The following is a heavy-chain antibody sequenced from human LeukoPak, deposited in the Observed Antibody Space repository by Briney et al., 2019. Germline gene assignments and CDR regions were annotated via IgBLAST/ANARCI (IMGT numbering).Heavy chain of an antibody. V-gene: IGHV5-51*01. CDR1: GYSFRDYW. CDR2: IFPGESHI. D-gene: IGHD2-15*01. Sequence: GESLKISCKGFGYSFRDYWIGWVRQMPGKDLEWMGIIFPGESHINYSPTFEGQVTISADKSISTVYLQWSSLKASDTAMYYCARQEYCSGGSCYTWFDPWGQGTLVTVSS. J-gene: IGHJ5*02. CDR3: ARQEYCSGGSCYTWFDP.